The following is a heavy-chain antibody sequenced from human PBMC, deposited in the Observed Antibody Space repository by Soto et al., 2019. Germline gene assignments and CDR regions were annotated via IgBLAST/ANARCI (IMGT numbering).Heavy chain of an antibody. CDR2: IYYSGST. J-gene: IGHJ6*02. CDR3: ARRTYYYDSSGLLYYGMDV. D-gene: IGHD3-22*01. V-gene: IGHV4-30-4*01. Sequence: SETLSLTCTVSGGSISSGDYYWSWIRQPPGKGLEWIGYIYYSGSTYYNPSLKSRVTISVDTSKNQFSLKLSSVTAADTAVYYCARRTYYYDSSGLLYYGMDVWGQGTTVTVSS. CDR1: GGSISSGDYY.